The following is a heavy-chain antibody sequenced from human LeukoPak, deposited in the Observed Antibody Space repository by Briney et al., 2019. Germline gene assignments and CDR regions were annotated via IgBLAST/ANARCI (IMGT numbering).Heavy chain of an antibody. CDR3: AKDLWGRYGGNSFSQYMDV. Sequence: GGSLRLSCAASGFTFSSYAMSWVRRAPGKGLEWVSSISGSGGSTYYAVSVKGRFTISRDNSKNTLYLQINSLRAEDTAVYYCAKDLWGRYGGNSFSQYMDVWGKGTTVTVSS. V-gene: IGHV3-23*01. CDR2: ISGSGGST. J-gene: IGHJ6*03. D-gene: IGHD4-23*01. CDR1: GFTFSSYA.